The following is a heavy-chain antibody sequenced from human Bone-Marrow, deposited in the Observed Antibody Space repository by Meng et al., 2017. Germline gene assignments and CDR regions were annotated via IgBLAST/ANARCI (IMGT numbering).Heavy chain of an antibody. D-gene: IGHD3-22*01. CDR2: INPSGGST. J-gene: IGHJ4*02. CDR1: GYIFTNYY. CDR3: ARDLTGVVIALDY. V-gene: IGHV1-46*01. Sequence: ASVKVSCKASGYIFTNYYMHWVRQAPGQGLEWMGIINPSGGSTTYAQKFQSRLSMTRDMSTGTIYMELSSLTSEDTAVYYCARDLTGVVIALDYWGQGTLVTVSS.